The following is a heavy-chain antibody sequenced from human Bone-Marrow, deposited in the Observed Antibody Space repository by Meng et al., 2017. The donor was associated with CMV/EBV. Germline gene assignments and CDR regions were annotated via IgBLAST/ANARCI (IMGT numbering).Heavy chain of an antibody. Sequence: GESLKISCAVSGFTFSSYAMHWVRQAPGKGLEWLSVINIGGTTYYADSVKDRFTTFRDKSKNTVYLQMNSLRGEDTAVYYCAKDSLIGVVKNYGMDVWGQGTTVTVSS. CDR3: AKDSLIGVVKNYGMDV. D-gene: IGHD3-3*01. CDR2: INIGGTT. CDR1: GFTFSSYA. J-gene: IGHJ6*02. V-gene: IGHV3-30*14.